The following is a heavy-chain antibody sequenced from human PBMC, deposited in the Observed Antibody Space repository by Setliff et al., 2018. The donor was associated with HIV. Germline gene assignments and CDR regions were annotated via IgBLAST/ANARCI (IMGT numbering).Heavy chain of an antibody. CDR2: INPSNGAT. CDR3: ARWREDRRDFDY. CDR1: GYTFTSTY. J-gene: IGHJ4*02. Sequence: ASVKVSCKASGYTFTSTYIHWVRQSPGQGLEWMAIINPSNGATTYAQKFKGRVTMTSDTSTSTVYMEMSSLRSEDTAVYYCARWREDRRDFDYWGQGTLVTVSS. V-gene: IGHV1-46*01. D-gene: IGHD3-22*01.